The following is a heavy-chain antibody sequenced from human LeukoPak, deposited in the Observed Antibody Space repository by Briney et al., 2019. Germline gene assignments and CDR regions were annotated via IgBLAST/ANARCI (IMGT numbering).Heavy chain of an antibody. J-gene: IGHJ6*03. D-gene: IGHD4-17*01. V-gene: IGHV1-2*02. CDR2: INPNSGGT. Sequence: GASVKVSCKASGYTFTCYYMHWVRQAPGQGLEWMGWINPNSGGTNYAQKFQGRVTMTRDTSISTAYMELSRLRSDDTAVYYCARGPNDYGDYYYYYMGVWGKGTTVTVSS. CDR1: GYTFTCYY. CDR3: ARGPNDYGDYYYYYMGV.